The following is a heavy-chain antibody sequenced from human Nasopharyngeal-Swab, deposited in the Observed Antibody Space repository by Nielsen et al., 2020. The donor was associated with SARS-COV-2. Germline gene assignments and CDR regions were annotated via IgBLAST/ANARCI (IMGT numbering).Heavy chain of an antibody. Sequence: GESLKISCAASGFIFSASAIHWVRQASGKGLEWVGRIGDKEHNYATTYGASVQGRFTISRDDSKNTAFLQMDGLKTEDTALYYCTTDFYFGYWGQGALVTVSS. CDR1: GFIFSASA. CDR2: IGDKEHNYAT. J-gene: IGHJ4*02. CDR3: TTDFYFGY. V-gene: IGHV3-73*01.